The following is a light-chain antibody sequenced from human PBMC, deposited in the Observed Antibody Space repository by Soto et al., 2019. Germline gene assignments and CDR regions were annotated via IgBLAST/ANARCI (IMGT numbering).Light chain of an antibody. CDR3: AAWYDSLIGV. Sequence: QSALTQPPSASGTPGQRVTISCSGSSSNIGSNTVNWYQQLPGTAPKLLIYSNNQRPSGVPDRFSGSKSGTSASLAISGLQSEDEADKYSAAWYDSLIGVFGTGTK. CDR2: SNN. CDR1: SSNIGSNT. J-gene: IGLJ1*01. V-gene: IGLV1-44*01.